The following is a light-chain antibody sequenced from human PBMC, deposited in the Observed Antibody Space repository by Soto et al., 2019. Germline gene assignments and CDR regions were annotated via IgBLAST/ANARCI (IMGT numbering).Light chain of an antibody. CDR3: QVWDNVDDHIYV. J-gene: IGLJ1*01. Sequence: SYELTQPPSVSVAPGQTATISCGENNIDSRTVHWYQQKPGQAPLLVVYDNSFRPSGIPNRFSGSNSGNTATLTISRVEAGDEADYYCQVWDNVDDHIYVFGTGTKLTVL. V-gene: IGLV3-21*02. CDR1: NIDSRT. CDR2: DNS.